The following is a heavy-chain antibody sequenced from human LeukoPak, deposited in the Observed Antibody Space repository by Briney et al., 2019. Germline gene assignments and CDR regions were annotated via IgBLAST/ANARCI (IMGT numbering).Heavy chain of an antibody. D-gene: IGHD5-18*01. CDR1: GFTFSNYA. CDR2: IRNDGGIK. CDR3: AKGAHLPDMVFDY. Sequence: GGSLRLSCAASGFTFSNYAMHWVRQAPGKGLEWVAFIRNDGGIKFYIDSVKGRFTISRDNSKNTVYLQMNSLRPEDTAVYYCAKGAHLPDMVFDYWGQGALVTVSS. V-gene: IGHV3-30*02. J-gene: IGHJ4*02.